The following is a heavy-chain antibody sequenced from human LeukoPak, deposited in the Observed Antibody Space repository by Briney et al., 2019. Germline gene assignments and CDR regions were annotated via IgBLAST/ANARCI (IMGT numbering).Heavy chain of an antibody. CDR2: ISGSGGST. V-gene: IGHV3-23*01. Sequence: GGSLRLSCAASGFTFSSYAMSWVRQAPGKGLEWVSAISGSGGSTYYADSVKGRFTISRDNSKNTLYLQMNSLRAEDTAVYYCALPGYCSSTSCYGGFDYWGQGTLVTVSS. CDR3: ALPGYCSSTSCYGGFDY. CDR1: GFTFSSYA. D-gene: IGHD2-2*01. J-gene: IGHJ4*02.